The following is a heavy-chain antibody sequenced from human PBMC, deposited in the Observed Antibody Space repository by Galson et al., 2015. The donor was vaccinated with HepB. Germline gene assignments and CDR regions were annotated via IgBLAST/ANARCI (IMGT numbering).Heavy chain of an antibody. CDR3: ASTNRKLYDYGDYDPNYYYYMDV. J-gene: IGHJ6*03. CDR2: INPNSGGT. D-gene: IGHD4-17*01. Sequence: SVKVSCKASGYTFTGYHMHWVRQAPGQGLEWMGWINPNSGGTNYAQKFQGRVTMTRDTSISTAYMELSRLRSDDTAVYYCASTNRKLYDYGDYDPNYYYYMDVWGKGTTVTVSS. V-gene: IGHV1-2*02. CDR1: GYTFTGYH.